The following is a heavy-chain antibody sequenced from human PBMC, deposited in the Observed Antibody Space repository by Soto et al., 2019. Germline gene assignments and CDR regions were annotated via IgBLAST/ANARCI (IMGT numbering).Heavy chain of an antibody. V-gene: IGHV4-30-4*01. Sequence: SETLSLTCTVSGGSVTSDEDYWTWIRQSPGKGLERIGYISNSGSTGYNPSLKTRLSMSVDRSKNQFTLRLTSVTAADTAVYFCATESGSTYGYFDHWGQGTQVTVSS. CDR3: ATESGSTYGYFDH. J-gene: IGHJ4*02. D-gene: IGHD3-10*01. CDR1: GGSVTSDEDY. CDR2: ISNSGST.